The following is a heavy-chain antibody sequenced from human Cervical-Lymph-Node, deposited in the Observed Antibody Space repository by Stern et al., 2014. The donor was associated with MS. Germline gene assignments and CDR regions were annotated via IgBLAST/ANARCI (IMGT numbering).Heavy chain of an antibody. Sequence: QDQLVQSGGGVVQPGRSLRLSCAASGFVFRRYALHWVRQAPGKGLEWVALSSYDGRDKYYADSVKGRFTVSRDNSNNTVDLEMNSLRLEDTAVYYCAKGGSGSYLDWGQGSLVTVSS. CDR3: AKGGSGSYLD. V-gene: IGHV3-30*04. J-gene: IGHJ4*02. CDR1: GFVFRRYA. D-gene: IGHD1-26*01. CDR2: SSYDGRDK.